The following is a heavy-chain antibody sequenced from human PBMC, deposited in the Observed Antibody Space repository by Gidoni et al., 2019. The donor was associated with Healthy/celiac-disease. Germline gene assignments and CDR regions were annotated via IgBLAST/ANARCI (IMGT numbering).Heavy chain of an antibody. Sequence: QVQLVQSGAEVKKPGASVKVSCKASGYTFTSYYMHWVRQAPGQGLEWMGIINPSGGSTSYAQKFQGRVTMTRDTSTSTVYMELSSLRSEDTAVYYCASHPLLWFGEPPGGMDVWGQGTTVTVSS. V-gene: IGHV1-46*01. CDR2: INPSGGST. D-gene: IGHD3-10*01. CDR3: ASHPLLWFGEPPGGMDV. CDR1: GYTFTSYY. J-gene: IGHJ6*02.